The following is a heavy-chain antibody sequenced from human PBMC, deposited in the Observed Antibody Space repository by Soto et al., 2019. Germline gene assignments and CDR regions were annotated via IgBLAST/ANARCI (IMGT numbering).Heavy chain of an antibody. J-gene: IGHJ6*02. CDR3: AKPPQGGYSYGPYYYYGMDV. D-gene: IGHD5-18*01. CDR1: GFTFSSYA. CDR2: ISGSGGST. Sequence: PGGSMRLSYAASGFTFSSYAMSWVRQAPGKGLEWVSAISGSGGSTYYADSVKGRFTISRDNSKNTLYLQMNSLRAEDTAVYYCAKPPQGGYSYGPYYYYGMDVWGQGTTVTVSS. V-gene: IGHV3-23*01.